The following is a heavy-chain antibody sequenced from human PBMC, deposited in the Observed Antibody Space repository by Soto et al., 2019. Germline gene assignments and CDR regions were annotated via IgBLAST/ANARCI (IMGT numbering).Heavy chain of an antibody. J-gene: IGHJ4*02. CDR2: INHSEST. Sequence: SETLSLTCAVYGGSFRGYYWSWIRQPPGKGLEWIVEINHSESTNYTPSLKSRVTISVDTSKNHFSLKLRSVTAADTAVYYWARGHSFDYWGQGTLVTVSS. CDR1: GGSFRGYY. CDR3: ARGHSFDY. V-gene: IGHV4-34*01.